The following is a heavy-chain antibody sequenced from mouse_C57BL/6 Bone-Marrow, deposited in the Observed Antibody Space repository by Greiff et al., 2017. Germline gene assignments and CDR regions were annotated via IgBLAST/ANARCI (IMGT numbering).Heavy chain of an antibody. D-gene: IGHD1-1*01. Sequence: QVQLQQPGAELVKPGASVKLSCKASGYTFTSYWMQWVKQRPGQGLEWIGEIDPSDSYTNYNQKFKGKATLTVDTSSSTAYMQLSSLTSEDSAVYYCARFHYGSSYDWYFDVWGTGTTVTVSS. V-gene: IGHV1-50*01. J-gene: IGHJ1*03. CDR2: IDPSDSYT. CDR1: GYTFTSYW. CDR3: ARFHYGSSYDWYFDV.